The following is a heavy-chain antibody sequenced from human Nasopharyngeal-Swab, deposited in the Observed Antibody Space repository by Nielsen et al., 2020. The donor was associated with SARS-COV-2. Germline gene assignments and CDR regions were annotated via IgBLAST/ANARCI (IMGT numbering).Heavy chain of an antibody. V-gene: IGHV3-23*01. CDR3: VKGPPAVIHYFDY. J-gene: IGHJ4*02. Sequence: SCAASGFTFSIYDMSWVRQAPGKGLEWVSGISGSGESTHYADSVKGRFTISRDNSKNTLYLQMNSLRAEDTAVYYCVKGPPAVIHYFDYWGQGTLVTVSS. D-gene: IGHD2-21*01. CDR1: GFTFSIYD. CDR2: ISGSGEST.